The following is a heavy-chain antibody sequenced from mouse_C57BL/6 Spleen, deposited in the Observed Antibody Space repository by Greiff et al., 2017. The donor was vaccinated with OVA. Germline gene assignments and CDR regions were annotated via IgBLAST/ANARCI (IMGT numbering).Heavy chain of an antibody. V-gene: IGHV1-50*01. Sequence: QVQLQQPGAELVKPGASVKLSCKASGYTFTSYWMQWVKQRPGQGLEWIGEIDPSDSYTNYNQKFKGKATLTVDTSSSTAYMQLSSLTSEDSAVYYCARGGGYYGMDYWGQGSSVTVSS. CDR3: ARGGGYYGMDY. CDR2: IDPSDSYT. D-gene: IGHD1-1*02. J-gene: IGHJ4*01. CDR1: GYTFTSYW.